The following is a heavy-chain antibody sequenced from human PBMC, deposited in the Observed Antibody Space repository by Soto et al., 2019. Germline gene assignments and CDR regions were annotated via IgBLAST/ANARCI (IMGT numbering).Heavy chain of an antibody. J-gene: IGHJ5*02. Sequence: GASVKVSCKASGYTFTSYDINWVRQATGQGLEWMGWMNPNSGNTGYAQKFQGRVTMTRNTSISTAYMELSSLRSEDTAVYYCGRVIWSSNRENGFDPWGQGTLVTVPS. V-gene: IGHV1-8*01. CDR3: GRVIWSSNRENGFDP. D-gene: IGHD1-26*01. CDR1: GYTFTSYD. CDR2: MNPNSGNT.